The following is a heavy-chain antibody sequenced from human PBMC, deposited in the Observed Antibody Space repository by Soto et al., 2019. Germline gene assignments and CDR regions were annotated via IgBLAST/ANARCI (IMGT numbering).Heavy chain of an antibody. Sequence: GESLKISCKGSGYSFTSYWIGWVRQMPGKGLEWMGIIYPGDSDTRYSPSFQGQVTISADKSISTAYLQWSSLKASDTAMYYCARPHHRSSPSKPADDAFDIWGQGTMVTVSS. J-gene: IGHJ3*02. CDR3: ARPHHRSSPSKPADDAFDI. CDR1: GYSFTSYW. D-gene: IGHD6-6*01. V-gene: IGHV5-51*01. CDR2: IYPGDSDT.